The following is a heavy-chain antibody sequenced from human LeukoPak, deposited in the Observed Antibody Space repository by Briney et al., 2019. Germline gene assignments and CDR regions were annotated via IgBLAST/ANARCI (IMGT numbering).Heavy chain of an antibody. CDR3: ARDRVAVAGTRYFDY. Sequence: GGSLRLSCAACGFTFSSYSMNWVRQAPGKGLEWVSSISSSSSYIYYADSVKGRFTISRDNAKNSLYLQMNSLTAEDTAVYYCARDRVAVAGTRYFDYWGQGTLVTVSS. CDR2: ISSSSSYI. J-gene: IGHJ4*02. V-gene: IGHV3-21*01. D-gene: IGHD6-19*01. CDR1: GFTFSSYS.